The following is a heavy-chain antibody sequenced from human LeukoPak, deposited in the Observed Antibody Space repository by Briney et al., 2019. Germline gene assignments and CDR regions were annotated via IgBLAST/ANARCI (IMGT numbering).Heavy chain of an antibody. V-gene: IGHV4-61*02. CDR2: IYSSGRT. D-gene: IGHD3-10*01. J-gene: IGHJ3*02. CDR1: GGSISSGSYY. CDR3: AREGGGGLLWFGEPRGAFDI. Sequence: PSETLSLTCTVSGGSISSGSYYWTWIRQPAGKGLEWIGRIYSSGRTNYNPSLKSRVTISVDTSKNQFSLKLSSVTAADTAVYYCAREGGGGLLWFGEPRGAFDIWGQGTMVTVSS.